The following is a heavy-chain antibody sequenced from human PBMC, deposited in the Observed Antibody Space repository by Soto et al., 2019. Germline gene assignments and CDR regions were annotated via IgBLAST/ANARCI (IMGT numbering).Heavy chain of an antibody. CDR1: GGSFSGYY. V-gene: IGHV4-34*01. Sequence: QVQLQQWGAGLLKPSETLSLTCAVYGGSFSGYYWSWIRQHPGKGLEWIGEINHSGSTNYNPPLKSGVTISVDTSKNQFSLKLSSVTAADTAVYYCAAYCSGGSCYPAEPDYWGQGTLVTVSS. J-gene: IGHJ4*02. CDR2: INHSGST. CDR3: AAYCSGGSCYPAEPDY. D-gene: IGHD2-15*01.